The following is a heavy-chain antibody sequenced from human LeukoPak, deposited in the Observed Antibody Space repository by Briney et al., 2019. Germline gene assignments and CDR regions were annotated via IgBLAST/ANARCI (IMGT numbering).Heavy chain of an antibody. CDR1: GGTFTSYD. Sequence: GASVKVSCKASGGTFTSYDINWVRQATGQGLEWMGWMDPNSGNTGYAQKFQGRVTMTRNTSISTAYMELSSLRSEDTAVYYCVRSPKGELRDSGYDHGFDYWGQGTLVTVSS. D-gene: IGHD5-12*01. CDR3: VRSPKGELRDSGYDHGFDY. V-gene: IGHV1-8*01. J-gene: IGHJ4*02. CDR2: MDPNSGNT.